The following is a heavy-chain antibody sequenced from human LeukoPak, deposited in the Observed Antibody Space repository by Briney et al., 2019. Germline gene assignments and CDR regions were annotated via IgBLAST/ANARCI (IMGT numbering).Heavy chain of an antibody. CDR2: ISYDGSNK. D-gene: IGHD1-26*01. J-gene: IGHJ4*02. CDR3: AKGPSWELFFDY. Sequence: GSLRLSCAASGFXFSSYGMHWVRQAPGKGLEWVAVISYDGSNKYYADSVKGRFTISRDNSKNTLYLQMNSLRAEDTAVYYCAKGPSWELFFDYWGQGTLVTVSS. V-gene: IGHV3-30*18. CDR1: GFXFSSYG.